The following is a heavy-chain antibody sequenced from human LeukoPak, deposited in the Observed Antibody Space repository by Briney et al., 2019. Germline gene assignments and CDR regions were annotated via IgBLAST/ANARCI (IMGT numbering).Heavy chain of an antibody. D-gene: IGHD3-22*01. CDR1: GFTFRSYA. V-gene: IGHV3-23*01. CDR3: AKRGVVIRVILVGFHKEANYFDS. CDR2: ISGSGGST. Sequence: PGGSLRLSCAASGFTFRSYAMSWVRQAPGKGLERVSAISGSGGSTYYADSEKGRFTISRDNSKTTLYLQVNSLRAEDTAVYFCAKRGVVIRVILVGFHKEANYFDSWGQGALVTVSS. J-gene: IGHJ4*02.